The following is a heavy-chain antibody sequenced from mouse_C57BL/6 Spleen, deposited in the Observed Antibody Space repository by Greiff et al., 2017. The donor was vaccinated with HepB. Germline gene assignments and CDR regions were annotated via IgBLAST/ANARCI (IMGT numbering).Heavy chain of an antibody. CDR1: GYSFTDYN. CDR2: INPNYGTT. Sequence: VQLKESGPELVKPGASVKISCKASGYSFTDYNMNWVKQSNGKSLEWIGVINPNYGTTSYNQKFKGKATLTVDQSSSTAYMQLNSLTSEDSAVYYCARSALLRDYAMDYWGQGTSVTVSS. V-gene: IGHV1-39*01. CDR3: ARSALLRDYAMDY. J-gene: IGHJ4*01. D-gene: IGHD1-1*01.